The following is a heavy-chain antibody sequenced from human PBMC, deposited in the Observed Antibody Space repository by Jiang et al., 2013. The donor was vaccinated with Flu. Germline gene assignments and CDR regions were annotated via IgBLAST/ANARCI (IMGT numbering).Heavy chain of an antibody. J-gene: IGHJ3*02. V-gene: IGHV5-51*01. CDR1: GYSFTSYW. CDR3: ARLGQWLEAGDAFDI. CDR2: SILVTLIP. Sequence: CKGSGYSFTSYWIGWVRQMPGKRAWSGWGSSILVTLIPDTARPSQGQVTISADKSISTAYLQWSSLKASDTAMYYCARLGQWLEAGDAFDIWGQGTMVTVSS. D-gene: IGHD6-19*01.